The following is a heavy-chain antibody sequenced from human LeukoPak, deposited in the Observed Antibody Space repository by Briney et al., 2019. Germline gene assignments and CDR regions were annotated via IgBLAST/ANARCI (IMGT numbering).Heavy chain of an antibody. D-gene: IGHD1-26*01. V-gene: IGHV3-30-3*01. J-gene: IGHJ4*02. CDR2: ISYDGSNK. CDR1: GFIFSSYA. CDR3: VKDIGTVGASPFDY. Sequence: GGSLRLSCAASGFIFSSYAMHWVRQAPGKGLEWVAVISYDGSNKYYADSVKGRFTISRDNSKNTLSLQMNSLRVEDTALYYCVKDIGTVGASPFDYWGQGTLVSVSS.